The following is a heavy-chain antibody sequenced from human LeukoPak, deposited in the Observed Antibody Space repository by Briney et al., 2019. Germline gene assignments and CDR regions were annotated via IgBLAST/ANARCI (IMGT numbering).Heavy chain of an antibody. CDR2: IYHSGST. D-gene: IGHD5-18*01. J-gene: IGHJ4*02. CDR3: ARAGYSYDFDY. V-gene: IGHV4-38-2*02. CDR1: GYSISSGYY. Sequence: TSETLSLTCTVSGYSISSGYYWGWIRQPPGKGLEWIGSIYHSGSTYYNPSLKSRVTISVDTSKNQFSLKLSSVTAADTAVYYCARAGYSYDFDYWGQGTLVTVSS.